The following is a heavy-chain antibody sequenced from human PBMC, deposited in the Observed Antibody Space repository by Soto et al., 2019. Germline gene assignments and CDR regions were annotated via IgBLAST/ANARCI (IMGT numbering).Heavy chain of an antibody. Sequence: PGGSLRLSCAASGFTFSSYAMSWVRQAPGKGLEWVSAISGSGGSTYYADSVKGRFTISRDNSKNTLYLQMNSLRAEDTAVYYCANARRFLEWSPYFDYWGQGTLVTVSS. CDR1: GFTFSSYA. D-gene: IGHD3-3*01. V-gene: IGHV3-23*01. CDR3: ANARRFLEWSPYFDY. J-gene: IGHJ4*02. CDR2: ISGSGGST.